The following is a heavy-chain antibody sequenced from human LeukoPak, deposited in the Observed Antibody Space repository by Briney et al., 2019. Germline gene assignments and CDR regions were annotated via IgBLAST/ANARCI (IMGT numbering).Heavy chain of an antibody. V-gene: IGHV4-34*01. CDR2: INHSGST. D-gene: IGHD2/OR15-2a*01. CDR3: ARGSDSKRYYYYYMDV. J-gene: IGHJ6*03. Sequence: SETLSLTCAVYGGSFSGYYWSWIRQPPGKGPEWIGEINHSGSTNYNPSLKSRVTMSVDTSKNQFSLKLSSVTAADTAVYYCARGSDSKRYYYYYMDVWGKGTTVTISS. CDR1: GGSFSGYY.